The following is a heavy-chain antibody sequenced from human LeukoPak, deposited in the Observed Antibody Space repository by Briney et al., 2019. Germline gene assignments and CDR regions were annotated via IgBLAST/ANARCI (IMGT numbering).Heavy chain of an antibody. CDR1: GFTFSSYA. V-gene: IGHV3-30*04. D-gene: IGHD5-12*01. J-gene: IGHJ4*02. Sequence: HPGRSLRLSCAASGFTFSSYAMHWVRQAPGKGLEWVAVIPYDGSNKYYADSVKGRFTISRDNSKNTLYLQMNSLRAEDTAVYYCARAAGGYRGYFDYWGQGTLVTVSS. CDR2: IPYDGSNK. CDR3: ARAAGGYRGYFDY.